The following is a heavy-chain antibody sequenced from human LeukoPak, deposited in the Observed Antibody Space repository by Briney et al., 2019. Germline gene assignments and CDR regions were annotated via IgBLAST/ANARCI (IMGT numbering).Heavy chain of an antibody. CDR1: GYTLTELS. Sequence: GASVKVSCKVSGYTLTELSMHWVRQAPGKGLEWMGGFDPEDGETIYAQKFQGRATMTEDTSTDTAYMELSSLRSEDTAVYYCATAGWGYCSGGSCFKTFDCWGQGTLVTVSS. J-gene: IGHJ4*02. D-gene: IGHD2-15*01. V-gene: IGHV1-24*01. CDR3: ATAGWGYCSGGSCFKTFDC. CDR2: FDPEDGET.